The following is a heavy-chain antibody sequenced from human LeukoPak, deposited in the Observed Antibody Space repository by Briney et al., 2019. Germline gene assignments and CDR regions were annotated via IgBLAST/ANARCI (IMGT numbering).Heavy chain of an antibody. V-gene: IGHV1-8*03. CDR1: GYTFTGYY. CDR3: ARNKGGANFDY. CDR2: INPNSGNT. D-gene: IGHD3-16*01. J-gene: IGHJ4*02. Sequence: ASVKVSCKASGYTFTGYYMHWVRQAPGQGLEWMGWINPNSGNTGYAQKFQGRVTITRNTSISTAYMELSRLRSDDTAVYYCARNKGGANFDYWGQGTLVTVSS.